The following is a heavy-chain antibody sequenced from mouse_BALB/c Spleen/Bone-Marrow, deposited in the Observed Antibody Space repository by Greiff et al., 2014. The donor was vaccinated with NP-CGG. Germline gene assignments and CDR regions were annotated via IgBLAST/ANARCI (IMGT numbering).Heavy chain of an antibody. D-gene: IGHD4-1*01. Sequence: VQLQQSGAELAKPGASVKMSCKASGYTFTSYWMHWVKQRPGQGLEWIGYINPSTGYTDYNQKFKDKATLTADKSPSTAYMQLSSLTSEDSAVYYCARRLNWDWFAYWGQGTLVTVSA. CDR2: INPSTGYT. CDR1: GYTFTSYW. CDR3: ARRLNWDWFAY. J-gene: IGHJ3*01. V-gene: IGHV1-7*01.